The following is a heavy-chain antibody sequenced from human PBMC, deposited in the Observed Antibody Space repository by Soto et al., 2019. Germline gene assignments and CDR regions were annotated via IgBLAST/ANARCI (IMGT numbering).Heavy chain of an antibody. CDR1: GGSISGYS. V-gene: IGHV4-4*07. J-gene: IGHJ6*02. CDR3: ARDDGMDV. Sequence: QVHLQESGPGLVNPSETLSLTCIVSGGSISGYSWSWIRKPAGKGLGYIGRIHSSGSTNYNPSLKSRVTMSVDTSKNQFSLKVNSVTAADTAVYYCARDDGMDVWGQGSTVTVSS. CDR2: IHSSGST.